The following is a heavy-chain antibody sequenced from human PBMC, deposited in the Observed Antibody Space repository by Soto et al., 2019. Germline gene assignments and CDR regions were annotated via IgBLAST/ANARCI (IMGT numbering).Heavy chain of an antibody. V-gene: IGHV3-30*18. J-gene: IGHJ4*02. D-gene: IGHD6-19*01. CDR1: GFTFSSYG. CDR3: AKDGAPWLVIYYFDY. CDR2: ISYDGSNK. Sequence: PGGSLRLSCAASGFTFSSYGMHWVRQAPGKGLEWVAVISYDGSNKYYADSVKGRFTISRDNSKNTLYLQMNSLRAEDTAVYYCAKDGAPWLVIYYFDYWGQGTLVTVSS.